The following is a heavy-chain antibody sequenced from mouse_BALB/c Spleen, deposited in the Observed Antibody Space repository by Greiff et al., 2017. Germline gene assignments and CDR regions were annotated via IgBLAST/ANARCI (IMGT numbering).Heavy chain of an antibody. J-gene: IGHJ2*01. V-gene: IGHV2-5-1*01. CDR2: IWRGGST. D-gene: IGHD2-1*01. Sequence: VQLQQSGPSLVQPSQSLSITCTVSGFSLTSYGVHWVRQSPGKGLEWLGVIWRGGSTDYNAAFMSRLSITKDNSKSQVFFKMNSLQADDTAIYYCAKSGVYYGNLYYFDYWGQGTTLTVSS. CDR1: GFSLTSYG. CDR3: AKSGVYYGNLYYFDY.